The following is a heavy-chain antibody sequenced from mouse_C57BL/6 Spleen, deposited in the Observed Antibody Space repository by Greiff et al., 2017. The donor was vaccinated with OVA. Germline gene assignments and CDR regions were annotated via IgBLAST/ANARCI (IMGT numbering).Heavy chain of an antibody. D-gene: IGHD4-1*01. CDR1: GFTFSDYY. J-gene: IGHJ1*03. CDR3: ARDYWGWYFDD. V-gene: IGHV5-16*01. CDR2: IYYDGGST. Sequence: EVQLMESEAGLVQPGSSMKLSCTASGFTFSDYYMAWVRQVPEQGLEWVANIYYDGGSTYYLDYLKSRFTLSRDNASNIVYMQMSSLKSEDTAAYHCARDYWGWYFDDWGTGTTVTVSS.